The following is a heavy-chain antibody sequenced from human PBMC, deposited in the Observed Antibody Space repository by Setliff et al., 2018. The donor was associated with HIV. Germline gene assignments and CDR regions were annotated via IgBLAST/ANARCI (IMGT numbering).Heavy chain of an antibody. Sequence: PGESLKISCKGSGYSFTTYWIGWVRQMPGKGLEWMGIIYPYDSDTRYSPSFQGQVTFSADKSISTAYVQWSGLKASDTAMYYCARRPYYDSWSGHQAFDIWGQGTMVTVSS. CDR3: ARRPYYDSWSGHQAFDI. CDR2: IYPYDSDT. D-gene: IGHD3-3*01. V-gene: IGHV5-51*01. CDR1: GYSFTTYW. J-gene: IGHJ3*02.